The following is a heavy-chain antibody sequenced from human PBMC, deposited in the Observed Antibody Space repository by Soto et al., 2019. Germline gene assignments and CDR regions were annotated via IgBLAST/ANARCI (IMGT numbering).Heavy chain of an antibody. D-gene: IGHD2-8*02. Sequence: QVRLVQSGAVVKKPGASVKVSCKASGYTFINYYIHWVRQAPRHGLEWMAIINPTGGSTNYAQKFQGGLTLTMNTATSTVYMELSSLTSEDTAMYYCARHLAAGDVCGQGTLVTVSS. V-gene: IGHV1-46*01. CDR2: INPTGGST. CDR1: GYTFINYY. CDR3: ARHLAAGDV. J-gene: IGHJ4*02.